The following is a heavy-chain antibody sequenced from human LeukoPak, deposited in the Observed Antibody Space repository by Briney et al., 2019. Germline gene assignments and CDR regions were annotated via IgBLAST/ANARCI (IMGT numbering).Heavy chain of an antibody. J-gene: IGHJ4*02. CDR1: GFTFSSFE. CDR2: ISSTGSTI. D-gene: IGHD2-15*01. V-gene: IGHV3-48*03. CDR3: AREASKRGAAAVDF. Sequence: GGSLRLSCAASGFTFSSFEMNWVRQAPGKGLEWVSYISSTGSTIHYADSVKGRFTISRDNAKSSLYLQMNSLRAEDTAVYYCAREASKRGAAAVDFWGQGALVTVSS.